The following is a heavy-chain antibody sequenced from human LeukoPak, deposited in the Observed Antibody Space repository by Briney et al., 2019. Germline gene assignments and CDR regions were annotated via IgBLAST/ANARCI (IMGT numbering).Heavy chain of an antibody. CDR2: ITPSGST. Sequence: SETLSLACTVSGGSISSYYWSWIRQPPGKGLEWIGEITPSGSTNYSLSLKSRVSISIDTSKKKLSLRLTSVTAADSAVYYCASSFYYDSRDYWGQGTLVTVSS. CDR1: GGSISSYY. V-gene: IGHV4-34*01. CDR3: ASSFYYDSRDY. D-gene: IGHD3-22*01. J-gene: IGHJ4*02.